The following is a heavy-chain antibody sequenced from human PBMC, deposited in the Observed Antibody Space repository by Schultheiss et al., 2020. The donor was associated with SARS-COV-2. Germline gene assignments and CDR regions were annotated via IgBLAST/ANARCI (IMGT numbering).Heavy chain of an antibody. D-gene: IGHD2-2*02. CDR1: GFTFSSYV. Sequence: GESLKISCAASGFTFSSYVVSWVRQAPGKGLEWVSAISGSGGSSYYADSVKGRFTISRDNSKNTLYLQMNSLRAEDTAVYYCAKDSGIVVPAAILGAFDIWGQGTMVTVSS. CDR2: ISGSGGSS. CDR3: AKDSGIVVPAAILGAFDI. J-gene: IGHJ3*02. V-gene: IGHV3-23*01.